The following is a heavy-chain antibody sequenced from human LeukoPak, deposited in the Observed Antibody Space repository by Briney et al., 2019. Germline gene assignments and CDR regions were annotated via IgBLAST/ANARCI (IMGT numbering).Heavy chain of an antibody. CDR2: ISSSGSTI. V-gene: IGHV3-48*03. J-gene: IGHJ4*02. Sequence: GGSPRLSCAASGFTFSSYEMNWVRQAPGKGLEWVSYISSSGSTIYYADSVKGRFTISRDNAKNSLYLQMNSLRAEDTAVYYCARAGSYYRGTFDYWGQGTLVTVSS. CDR1: GFTFSSYE. D-gene: IGHD3-10*01. CDR3: ARAGSYYRGTFDY.